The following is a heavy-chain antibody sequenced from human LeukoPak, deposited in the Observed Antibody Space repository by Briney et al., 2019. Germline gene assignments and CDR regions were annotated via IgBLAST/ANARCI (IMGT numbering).Heavy chain of an antibody. V-gene: IGHV3-49*04. D-gene: IGHD3-22*01. CDR1: GFTFGDYA. CDR2: IRSKAYGGTT. Sequence: GGSLRLSCTASGFTFGDYAMSWVRQAPGKGLEWVGFIRSKAYGGTTEYAASVKGRFTISRDDSKSIAYLQMNSLKTEDTAVYYCTRALYYDSSAPDYWGQGTLVTVSS. CDR3: TRALYYDSSAPDY. J-gene: IGHJ4*02.